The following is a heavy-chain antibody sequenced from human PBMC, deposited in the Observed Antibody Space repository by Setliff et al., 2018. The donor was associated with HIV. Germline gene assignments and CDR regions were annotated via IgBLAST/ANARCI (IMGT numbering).Heavy chain of an antibody. D-gene: IGHD5-18*01. J-gene: IGHJ4*02. CDR2: IQHDGTT. Sequence: PGGSLRLSCATSGFNVTSNYMNWVRQAPGRGLEWVSGIQHDGTTYYADSVKGRFSVSRDMSRNSLYLHMSSLRAEDTAVYYCARDTERLGRLWPDYWGQGTLVTVSS. CDR1: GFNVTSNY. V-gene: IGHV3-66*01. CDR3: ARDTERLGRLWPDY.